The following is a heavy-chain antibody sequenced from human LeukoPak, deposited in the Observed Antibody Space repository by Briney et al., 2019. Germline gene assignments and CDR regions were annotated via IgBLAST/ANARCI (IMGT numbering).Heavy chain of an antibody. Sequence: PSETLSLTCAVSGGSFSGYYWSWIRQPPGKGLEWIGEINHSGSTNYNPSLKSRLTISVDTSKRQFSLNLSSVTAADTAVYYCATNPGGYCSSSTRYGEAPWGQGTLVTVSS. CDR3: ATNPGGYCSSSTRYGEAP. J-gene: IGHJ5*02. V-gene: IGHV4-34*01. CDR2: INHSGST. CDR1: GGSFSGYY. D-gene: IGHD2-2*01.